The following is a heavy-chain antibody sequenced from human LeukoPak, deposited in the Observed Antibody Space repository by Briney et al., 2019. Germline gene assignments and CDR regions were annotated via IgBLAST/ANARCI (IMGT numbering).Heavy chain of an antibody. D-gene: IGHD3-10*01. V-gene: IGHV3-53*01. J-gene: IGHJ4*02. CDR3: ARDRRGVDRYYFDY. CDR2: IYSGGST. Sequence: PGGSLRLSCAASGFTVSSNYMSWVRQAPGKGLEWVSVIYSGGSTYYADSVKGRFTISRENSKNTLYLQMNSLRAEDTAVYYCARDRRGVDRYYFDYWGQGTLVTVSS. CDR1: GFTVSSNY.